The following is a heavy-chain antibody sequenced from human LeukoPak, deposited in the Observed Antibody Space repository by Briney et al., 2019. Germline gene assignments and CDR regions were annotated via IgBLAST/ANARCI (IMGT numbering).Heavy chain of an antibody. CDR3: ARATPDLYSSSWYSDY. V-gene: IGHV3-48*04. Sequence: PGGSLRLSCAASGFTFSSYSMNWVRQAPGKGLEWVSYISSSSSTIYYADSVKGRFTISRDNAKNSLYLQMNSLRAEDTAVYYCARATPDLYSSSWYSDYWGQGTLVTVSS. CDR2: ISSSSSTI. J-gene: IGHJ4*02. CDR1: GFTFSSYS. D-gene: IGHD6-13*01.